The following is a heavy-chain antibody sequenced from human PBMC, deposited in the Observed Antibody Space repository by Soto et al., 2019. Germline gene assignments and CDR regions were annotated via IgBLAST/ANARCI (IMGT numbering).Heavy chain of an antibody. CDR1: GFTVSSSY. Sequence: EVQLVESGGGLVQPGGSLRLSCAASGFTVSSSYMTWVRQAPGEWLEWVSIIYSGGNTYYADSLKDRFTISRDNSKNALYIQMNRLRPDDTAVYYCARGYWLDPWGQGTLVTVSS. J-gene: IGHJ5*02. CDR3: ARGYWLDP. V-gene: IGHV3-66*01. CDR2: IYSGGNT.